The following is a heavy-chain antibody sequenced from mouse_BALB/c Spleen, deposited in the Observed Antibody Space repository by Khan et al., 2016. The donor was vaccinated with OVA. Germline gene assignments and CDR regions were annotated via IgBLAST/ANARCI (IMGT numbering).Heavy chain of an antibody. CDR3: GREGFYGYDFDY. CDR1: GFTFSSYG. Sequence: EVELVESGGDLVKPGGSLKLSCAASGFTFSSYGMSWVRQTPDKRLEWVATISSGGSYTYYPDSVKGRFTISRHNAKNTLYLQMSSVNAEDTAMYYCGREGFYGYDFDYWGQGTTLTVSS. CDR2: ISSGGSYT. J-gene: IGHJ2*01. V-gene: IGHV5-6*01. D-gene: IGHD2-2*01.